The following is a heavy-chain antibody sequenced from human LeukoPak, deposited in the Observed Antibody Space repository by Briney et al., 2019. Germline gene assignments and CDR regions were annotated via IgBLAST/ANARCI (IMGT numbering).Heavy chain of an antibody. Sequence: ASVKVSCKASGYTFTGYYMHWVRQAPGQGLEWMGWINPSSGGTNYAQKFQGGVTMTRDTSISTAYMELSRLRSDDTAVYYCAGIAAADLPDYWGQGTLVTVSS. CDR1: GYTFTGYY. J-gene: IGHJ4*02. CDR2: INPSSGGT. D-gene: IGHD6-13*01. CDR3: AGIAAADLPDY. V-gene: IGHV1-2*02.